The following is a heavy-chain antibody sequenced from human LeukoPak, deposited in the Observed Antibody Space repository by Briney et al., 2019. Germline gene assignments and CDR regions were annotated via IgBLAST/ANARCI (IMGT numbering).Heavy chain of an antibody. D-gene: IGHD5-18*01. J-gene: IGHJ4*02. CDR3: ARNMDTISYPLDY. CDR2: IKQDGTDK. V-gene: IGHV3-7*01. CDR1: GFTFSTYW. Sequence: GGSLRLSCAASGFTFSTYWMTWVRQAPGKGQEWVANIKQDGTDKYYVESVKGRFTISRDNAKNSLYLQMSSLRAEDTAIYYCARNMDTISYPLDYWGRGTLVTVSS.